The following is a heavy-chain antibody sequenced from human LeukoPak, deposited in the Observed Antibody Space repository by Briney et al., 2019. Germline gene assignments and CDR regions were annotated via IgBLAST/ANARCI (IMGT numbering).Heavy chain of an antibody. D-gene: IGHD6-13*01. CDR3: GRGGSSWLYFFEY. Sequence: GGSLRLSCAASGFTFSTYAMSWVRQAPGKGLEWVSSISGGGGNTYFADSVKGRFTISRDNSKNTLYLQMNSLRAEDTALYYCGRGGSSWLYFFEYWGQGTPVTVTS. J-gene: IGHJ4*02. CDR1: GFTFSTYA. CDR2: ISGGGGNT. V-gene: IGHV3-23*01.